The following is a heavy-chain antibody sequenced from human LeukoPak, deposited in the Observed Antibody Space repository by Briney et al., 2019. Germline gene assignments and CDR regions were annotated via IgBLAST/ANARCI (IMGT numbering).Heavy chain of an antibody. V-gene: IGHV4-59*13. CDR2: IYYSGST. CDR3: ARDASEAFWSGYSPTYFYYSYMDV. CDR1: GGSITNYY. J-gene: IGHJ6*03. Sequence: PSETLSLTCTISGGSITNYYWSWLRQPPGKGREGFGYIYYSGSTSYNPSLKGRVTISVDTSKNQFSLKLSSVAPADPAVYYCARDASEAFWSGYSPTYFYYSYMDVWGKGTTVTASS. D-gene: IGHD3-3*01.